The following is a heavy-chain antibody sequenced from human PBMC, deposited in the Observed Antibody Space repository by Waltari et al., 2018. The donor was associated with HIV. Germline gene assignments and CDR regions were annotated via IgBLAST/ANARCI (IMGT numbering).Heavy chain of an antibody. D-gene: IGHD3-3*01. CDR3: ARSSFWSSYGMDV. J-gene: IGHJ6*02. CDR2: IYSGGST. Sequence: EVQLVESGGGLIQPGGSLRLSCAASGFTVSSNYMSWVRQAPGKGLEWVSVIYSGGSTYYADSVNGRFTISRDNSKNTLYLQMNSLRAEDTAVYYCARSSFWSSYGMDVWGQGTTVTVSS. V-gene: IGHV3-53*01. CDR1: GFTVSSNY.